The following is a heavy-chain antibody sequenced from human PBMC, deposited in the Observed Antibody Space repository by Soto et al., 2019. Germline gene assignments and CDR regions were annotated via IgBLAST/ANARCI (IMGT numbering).Heavy chain of an antibody. Sequence: QVQLVQSGAEGKKPGASVKVSCKASGYTFTGYYMHWVRQAPGQGLEWMGWINPNSGGTNYAQKFQGWVTMTRDTSISTAYMELSRLRSDDTAVYYCARGRGGYCSGGSCYSDYYFDYWGQGTLVTVSS. V-gene: IGHV1-2*04. J-gene: IGHJ4*02. CDR2: INPNSGGT. CDR1: GYTFTGYY. D-gene: IGHD2-15*01. CDR3: ARGRGGYCSGGSCYSDYYFDY.